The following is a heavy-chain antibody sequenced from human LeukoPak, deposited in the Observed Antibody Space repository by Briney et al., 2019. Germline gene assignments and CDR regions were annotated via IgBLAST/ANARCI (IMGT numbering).Heavy chain of an antibody. V-gene: IGHV3-21*01. J-gene: IGHJ5*02. CDR1: GFTFSSYS. D-gene: IGHD3-3*01. CDR2: ISSSSSYI. CDR3: ATGWSLGNWFDP. Sequence: GGSLRLSCAASGFTFSSYSMNWVRQAPGKGLEWVSSISSSSSYIYYADSVKGRFTISRDNAKNSLYLQMNSLRAEDTAVYYCATGWSLGNWFDPWGQGTLVTVSS.